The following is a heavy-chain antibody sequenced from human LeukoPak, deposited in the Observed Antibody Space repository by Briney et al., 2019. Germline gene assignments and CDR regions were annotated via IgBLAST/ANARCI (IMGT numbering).Heavy chain of an antibody. CDR3: ARSAYSYGSDY. Sequence: GEPLKTSCKDSGYSFTSYWIGWVRQLPGKGRGWMGIIYTSDSDTRDSPSFQGQVTISDDKSISTAYLQWTRLKASDTATYYCARSAYSYGSDYWGQGTLVTVSS. D-gene: IGHD5-18*01. V-gene: IGHV5-51*01. J-gene: IGHJ4*02. CDR2: IYTSDSDT. CDR1: GYSFTSYW.